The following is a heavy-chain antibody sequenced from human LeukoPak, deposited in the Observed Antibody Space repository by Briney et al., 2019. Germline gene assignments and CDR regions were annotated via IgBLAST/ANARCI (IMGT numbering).Heavy chain of an antibody. V-gene: IGHV3-21*04. J-gene: IGHJ6*02. Sequence: PGGSLRLFCAASGFTFSSYSKNWVRQAPGKGLEWVSSISSSSSYIYYADSVKGRFTISRDKAKNSLYLQMNKPRAGDTDVYYFARAGYYGSGSYIYYYGMDVWGQGTTVTVSS. D-gene: IGHD3-10*01. CDR2: ISSSSSYI. CDR3: ARAGYYGSGSYIYYYGMDV. CDR1: GFTFSSYS.